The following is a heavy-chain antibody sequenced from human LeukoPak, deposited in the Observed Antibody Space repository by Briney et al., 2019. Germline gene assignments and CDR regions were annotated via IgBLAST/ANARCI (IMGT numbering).Heavy chain of an antibody. CDR3: ARAVTSTEGY. CDR2: LNQDGSEK. Sequence: GGSLRLSCAASGFTFSTYWMTWVRQAPGKGLEWVASLNQDGSEKYYVDSVKGRFTISRDNAQKTLYLEMKSLSAKDTAVYYCARAVTSTEGYWGQGTLVTVSS. V-gene: IGHV3-7*03. CDR1: GFTFSTYW. J-gene: IGHJ4*02.